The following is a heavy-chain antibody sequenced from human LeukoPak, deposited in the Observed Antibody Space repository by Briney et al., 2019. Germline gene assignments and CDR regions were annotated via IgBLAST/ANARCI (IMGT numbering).Heavy chain of an antibody. CDR1: GFTLSSYA. CDR2: ISYDGSNK. V-gene: IGHV3-30*18. CDR3: AKDVGWEQADHFDY. D-gene: IGHD1-26*01. J-gene: IGHJ4*02. Sequence: GGSLRLSYAASGFTLSSYAMSWVRQAPGKGLEWVAVISYDGSNKYYADSVKGRFTISRDNSKNTLYLQMNSLRAEDTAVYYCAKDVGWEQADHFDYWGQGTLVTVSS.